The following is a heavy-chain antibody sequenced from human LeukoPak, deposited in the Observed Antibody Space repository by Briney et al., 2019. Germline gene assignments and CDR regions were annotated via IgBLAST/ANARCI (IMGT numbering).Heavy chain of an antibody. D-gene: IGHD4-17*01. J-gene: IGHJ3*02. V-gene: IGHV3-23*01. CDR1: GFTFSSYA. CDR3: ASHYGDSRPVGAFDI. CDR2: ISGSGGST. Sequence: GGSLRLSCAASGFTFSSYAMSWVRQAPGKVLEWVSAISGSGGSTYYADSVKGRFTISRDNSKNTLYLQMNSLRAEDTAVYYCASHYGDSRPVGAFDIWGQGTMVTVSS.